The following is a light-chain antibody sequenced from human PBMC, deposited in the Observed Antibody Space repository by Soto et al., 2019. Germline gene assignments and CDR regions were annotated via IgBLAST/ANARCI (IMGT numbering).Light chain of an antibody. CDR1: QSVSNNY. Sequence: EVVLTQSPGTLSLSPGERATLSCRASQSVSNNYFAWYQRKPGQAPRLLIFGSSDRATGIPDRFSGSGSGTDFTLTIRRLEPEDFAVYYCQQYGSSPPYTFGQGTKLEIK. V-gene: IGKV3-20*01. CDR2: GSS. J-gene: IGKJ2*01. CDR3: QQYGSSPPYT.